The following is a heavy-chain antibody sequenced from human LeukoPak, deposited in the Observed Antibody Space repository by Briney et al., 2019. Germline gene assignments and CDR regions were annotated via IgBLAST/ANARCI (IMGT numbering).Heavy chain of an antibody. CDR3: AKFRRDATYYFDY. CDR1: GFTFSSYA. CDR2: ISGSGGST. Sequence: GGSLRLSCAASGFTFSSYAMSWVRQAPGKGLEWVPAISGSGGSTYYADSVKGRFTISRDNSKNTLYLQMNSLRAEDTAVYYCAKFRRDATYYFDYWGQGTLVTVSS. J-gene: IGHJ4*02. D-gene: IGHD2-15*01. V-gene: IGHV3-23*01.